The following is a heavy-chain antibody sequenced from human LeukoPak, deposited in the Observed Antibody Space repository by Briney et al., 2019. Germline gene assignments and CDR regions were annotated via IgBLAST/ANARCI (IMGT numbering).Heavy chain of an antibody. J-gene: IGHJ4*02. D-gene: IGHD2/OR15-2a*01. Sequence: GGSLRLSCAASGFTFSSYAMSWVRRAPGKGLEWVSAIGGSGGGTFYADSVKGRFTISRDNSKTTLYLQMNSLRAEDTAVCYCARDLKYYFDTSGYPGYFFDYWGQGTLVTVSS. V-gene: IGHV3-23*01. CDR1: GFTFSSYA. CDR3: ARDLKYYFDTSGYPGYFFDY. CDR2: IGGSGGGT.